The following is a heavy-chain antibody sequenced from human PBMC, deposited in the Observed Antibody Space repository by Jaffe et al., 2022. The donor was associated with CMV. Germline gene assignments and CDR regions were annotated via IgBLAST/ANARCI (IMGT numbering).Heavy chain of an antibody. J-gene: IGHJ6*02. Sequence: QVQLVESGGGVVQPGRSLRLSCVASGFTFNSYGMHWVRQAPGKGLEWVAVTSYDGSSQYYADSVKGRFTISRDNSKNTLYLQMNSLRAEDTAVYYCAKVWDNWNDGGVDVWGQGTTVTVSS. V-gene: IGHV3-30*18. CDR3: AKVWDNWNDGGVDV. CDR1: GFTFNSYG. CDR2: TSYDGSSQ. D-gene: IGHD1-20*01.